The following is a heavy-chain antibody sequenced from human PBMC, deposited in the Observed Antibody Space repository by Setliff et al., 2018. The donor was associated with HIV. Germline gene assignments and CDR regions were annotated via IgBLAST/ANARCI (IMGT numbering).Heavy chain of an antibody. CDR1: GDSISTYC. V-gene: IGHV4-4*09. D-gene: IGHD2-8*01. CDR3: ARRGRDGVLIVFATGFDP. Sequence: KPSETLSLTCTVSGDSISTYCWIWIRQPPGKGLEWIGNIYTSGNTYYNPSLKSRVAISVDTSENQFSLKLNSVTAADTAVYYCARRGRDGVLIVFATGFDPWGQGTLVTVSS. J-gene: IGHJ5*02. CDR2: IYTSGNT.